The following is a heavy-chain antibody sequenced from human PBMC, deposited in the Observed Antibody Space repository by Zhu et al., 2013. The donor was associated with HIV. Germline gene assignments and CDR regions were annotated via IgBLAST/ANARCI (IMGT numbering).Heavy chain of an antibody. V-gene: IGHV1-69*01. CDR2: IIPIFGTA. CDR1: GGTFSSYA. D-gene: IGHD3-22*01. Sequence: QVQLVQSGAEVKKPGSSVKVSCKASGGTFSSYAISWVRQAPGQGLEWMGGIIPIFGTANYAQKFQGRVTITADESTSTAYMELSSLRSEDTAVYYCASLARYYYDSSGYPLYWGQGTLVTVSS. J-gene: IGHJ4*02. CDR3: ASLARYYYDSSGYPLY.